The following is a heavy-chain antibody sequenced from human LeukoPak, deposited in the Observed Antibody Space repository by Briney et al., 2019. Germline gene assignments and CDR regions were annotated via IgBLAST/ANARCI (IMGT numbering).Heavy chain of an antibody. D-gene: IGHD4-11*01. CDR2: IYYSGST. J-gene: IGHJ5*02. V-gene: IGHV4-39*01. Sequence: SETLSLTCTVSGGSISSSSYYWGWIRQPPGKGLEWIGSIYYSGSTYYNPSLKSRVTISVDTSKNQFSLKLSSVTAADTAVYYCAIVPRTTVTTNWFDPWGQGTLVTVSS. CDR3: AIVPRTTVTTNWFDP. CDR1: GGSISSSSYY.